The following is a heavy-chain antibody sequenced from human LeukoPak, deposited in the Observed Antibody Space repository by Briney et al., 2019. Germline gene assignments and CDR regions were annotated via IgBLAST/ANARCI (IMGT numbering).Heavy chain of an antibody. CDR3: ARDLIQLWSPNSDFDY. D-gene: IGHD5-18*01. Sequence: ASVKVSCKASGYTFTGYYMHWVRQAPGQGLEWRGWINPNSGGTNYAQKFQGRVTMTTDTSISTAYMELSRLRSDDTAVYYCARDLIQLWSPNSDFDYWGQGTLVTVSS. CDR2: INPNSGGT. J-gene: IGHJ4*02. CDR1: GYTFTGYY. V-gene: IGHV1-2*02.